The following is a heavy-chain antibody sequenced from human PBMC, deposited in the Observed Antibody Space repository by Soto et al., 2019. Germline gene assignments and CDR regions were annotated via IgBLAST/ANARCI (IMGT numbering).Heavy chain of an antibody. CDR3: ARDMTYYDSSGYLDY. CDR1: RLTFSSYA. CDR2: ISYDGSNK. V-gene: IGHV3-30-3*01. Sequence: ESGGAVVQPGGSLRLSCAASRLTFSSYAIHWVRQAPGKGLEWVAVISYDGSNKQYADSVKGRFTISRDTSKNTLYLRMNSLRAEDTAVYYCARDMTYYDSSGYLDYWGQGTLVTVSS. J-gene: IGHJ4*02. D-gene: IGHD3-22*01.